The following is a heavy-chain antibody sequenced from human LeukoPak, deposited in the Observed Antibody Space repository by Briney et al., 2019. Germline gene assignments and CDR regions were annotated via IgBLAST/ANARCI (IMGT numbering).Heavy chain of an antibody. Sequence: GGSLRLSCAASGFTFSSYSMNWVRQAPGKGLEWVSSISSSSSYIYYADSVKGRFTISRDNAENSLYLQMNSLRAEDTAVYYCARGALYGDYGYNWFDPWGQGTLVTVSS. J-gene: IGHJ5*02. CDR2: ISSSSSYI. CDR1: GFTFSSYS. V-gene: IGHV3-21*01. CDR3: ARGALYGDYGYNWFDP. D-gene: IGHD4-17*01.